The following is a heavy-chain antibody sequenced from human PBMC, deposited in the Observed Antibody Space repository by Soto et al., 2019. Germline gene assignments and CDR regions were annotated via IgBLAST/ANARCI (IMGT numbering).Heavy chain of an antibody. CDR3: ATSNWFDP. CDR2: IDYSGST. Sequence: QLQLQESGPGLVKPSETLSLTCTVSGGSISSRGYYWGWIRQPPGKGPEWIGTIDYSGSTYYNPSLNSRVTISVDTSKNQFSLKRCPVTAADTAVYYCATSNWFDPWGQGTLVTVSS. J-gene: IGHJ5*02. CDR1: GGSISSRGYY. V-gene: IGHV4-39*01.